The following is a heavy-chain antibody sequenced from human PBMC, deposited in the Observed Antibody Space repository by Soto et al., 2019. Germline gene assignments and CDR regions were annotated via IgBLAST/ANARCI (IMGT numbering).Heavy chain of an antibody. Sequence: TSETLSLTCTVSGGSISSYYCSWIRQPPGKGLEWIGYIYYSGSTNYNPSLKSRVTISVDTSKNQFSLKLNSMTAADTAVYYCARHNYGSGSTYFDYWGQGTLVTVSS. CDR1: GGSISSYY. CDR3: ARHNYGSGSTYFDY. V-gene: IGHV4-59*08. D-gene: IGHD3-10*01. J-gene: IGHJ4*02. CDR2: IYYSGST.